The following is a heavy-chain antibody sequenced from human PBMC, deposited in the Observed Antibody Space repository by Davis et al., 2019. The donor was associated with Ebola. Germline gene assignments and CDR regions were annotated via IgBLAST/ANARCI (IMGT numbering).Heavy chain of an antibody. V-gene: IGHV1-46*01. D-gene: IGHD3-3*01. CDR3: ARGTYYDFWSGYPDYWFDP. J-gene: IGHJ5*02. CDR1: GGTFSSFA. Sequence: AASVKVSCKASGGTFSSFAVSWVRQAPGQGLEWMGVINPTGGSTSYAQKFQGRVTMTRDTSTSTVYMELSSLRSEDTAVYYCARGTYYDFWSGYPDYWFDPWGQGTLVTVSS. CDR2: INPTGGST.